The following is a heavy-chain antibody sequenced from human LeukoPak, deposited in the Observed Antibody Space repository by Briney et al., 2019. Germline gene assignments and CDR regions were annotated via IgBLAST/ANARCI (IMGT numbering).Heavy chain of an antibody. V-gene: IGHV4-59*08. D-gene: IGHD6-19*01. CDR2: LSYSGTT. CDR3: ARHGSDWAFDF. Sequence: SETLSLTCAVSGDSISGSYWSWIRQPPGKGLEWIRFLSYSGTTSYNPSLKSRLAISVDTSKTHFFLKLRSVAAADTAIYYCARHGSDWAFDFWGQGTLVTVSS. J-gene: IGHJ4*02. CDR1: GDSISGSY.